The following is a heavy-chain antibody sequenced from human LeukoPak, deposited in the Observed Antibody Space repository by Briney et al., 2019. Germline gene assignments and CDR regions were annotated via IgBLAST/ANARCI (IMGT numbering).Heavy chain of an antibody. CDR2: VNHSGST. D-gene: IGHD3-3*01. CDR1: GGSFSGYY. CDR3: ARQELRFLEWLSYFDY. Sequence: SETLSLTCAVYGGSFSGYYWSWIRQPPGKGLEWIGEVNHSGSTNYNPSLKSRVTISVDTSKNQFSLKLSSVTAADTAVYYCARQELRFLEWLSYFDYWGQGTLVTVSS. J-gene: IGHJ4*02. V-gene: IGHV4-34*01.